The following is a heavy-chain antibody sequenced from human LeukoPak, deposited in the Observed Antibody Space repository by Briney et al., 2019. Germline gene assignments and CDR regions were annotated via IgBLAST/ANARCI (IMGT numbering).Heavy chain of an antibody. J-gene: IGHJ5*02. CDR2: VYYSGNT. V-gene: IGHV4-39*07. D-gene: IGHD6-13*01. Sequence: SETLSLTCTVSGGSISSDTYYWGWIRQPPGKGLEWIGSVYYSGNTYYNPSLKSRVTISVDTSKNQFSLKLSSVTAADTAVYYCARYSSSWYGNWFDPWGQGTLVTASS. CDR1: GGSISSDTYY. CDR3: ARYSSSWYGNWFDP.